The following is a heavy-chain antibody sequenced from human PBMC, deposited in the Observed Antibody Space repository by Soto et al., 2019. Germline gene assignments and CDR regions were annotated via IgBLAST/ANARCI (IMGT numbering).Heavy chain of an antibody. Sequence: RASVKVSCKASGGTFSSYAISWVRQAPGQGLEWMGGIVPIYGTRGSAQKFQGRLTITADEPTRTAYMELSSLRSEDTAVYYCARDLDYYGSGSHYYYGMGVWGQGTTVTVSS. D-gene: IGHD3-10*01. CDR2: IVPIYGTR. V-gene: IGHV1-69*13. CDR1: GGTFSSYA. J-gene: IGHJ6*02. CDR3: ARDLDYYGSGSHYYYGMGV.